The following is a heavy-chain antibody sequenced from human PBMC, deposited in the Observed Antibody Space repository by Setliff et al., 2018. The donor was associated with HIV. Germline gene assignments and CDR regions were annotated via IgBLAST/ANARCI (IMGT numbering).Heavy chain of an antibody. V-gene: IGHV3-30*02. J-gene: IGHJ5*02. CDR3: VKGDNFWTGYSTYFEFDP. Sequence: GGSLRLSCSVSGFTFSSHGMHWVRQTPGKGLEWVAFTVIDGTYTFYAESVKGRFTISRDNAKSTLYLQMNSLSPDDTAVYYCVKGDNFWTGYSTYFEFDPWGQGTLVTVSS. CDR1: GFTFSSHG. D-gene: IGHD3-3*01. CDR2: TVIDGTYT.